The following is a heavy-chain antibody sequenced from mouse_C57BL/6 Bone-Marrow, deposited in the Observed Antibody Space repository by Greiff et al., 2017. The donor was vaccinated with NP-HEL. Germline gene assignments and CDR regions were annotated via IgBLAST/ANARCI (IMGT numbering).Heavy chain of an antibody. J-gene: IGHJ3*01. D-gene: IGHD2-2*01. Sequence: VKLMESGAELVKPGASVKISCKASGYAFSSYWMNWVKERPGKGLEWIGQIYPGDGDTKYNGKFKGKATLTADKSSSTAYMQLSSLTSEDSAVDYCARVSTMVKWFAYWGQGTLVTVSA. CDR2: IYPGDGDT. V-gene: IGHV1-80*01. CDR1: GYAFSSYW. CDR3: ARVSTMVKWFAY.